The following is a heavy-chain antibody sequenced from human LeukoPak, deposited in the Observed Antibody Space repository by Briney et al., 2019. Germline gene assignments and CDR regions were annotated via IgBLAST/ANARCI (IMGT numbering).Heavy chain of an antibody. Sequence: GGSLRLSCAASGFTFSSYAMHWVRQAPGKGLEWVAVISYDGSNKYYADSVKGRFTISRDNSKNTLYLQMNSLRAEDTAVYYCASLDWYYYDSSGPQDYWGQGTLVTVSS. J-gene: IGHJ4*02. CDR3: ASLDWYYYDSSGPQDY. CDR1: GFTFSSYA. CDR2: ISYDGSNK. D-gene: IGHD3-22*01. V-gene: IGHV3-30*04.